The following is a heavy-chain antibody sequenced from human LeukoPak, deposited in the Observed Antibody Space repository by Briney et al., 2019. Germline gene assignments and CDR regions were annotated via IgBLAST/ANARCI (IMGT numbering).Heavy chain of an antibody. CDR3: ARDRPLYGMDV. V-gene: IGHV3-33*08. J-gene: IGHJ6*02. Sequence: PGGSLRLSCAASGFTFSSCGMHWVRQAPGKGLEWVAVIWYDGSNKYYADSVKGRFTISRDNSKNTLYLQMNSLRAEDTAVYYCARDRPLYGMDVWGQGTTVTVSS. CDR2: IWYDGSNK. CDR1: GFTFSSCG.